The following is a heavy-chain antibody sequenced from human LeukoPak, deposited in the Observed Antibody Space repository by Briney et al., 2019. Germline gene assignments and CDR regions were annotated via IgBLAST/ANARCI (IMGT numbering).Heavy chain of an antibody. J-gene: IGHJ3*02. CDR1: GYSFTSYW. CDR3: ARAGYRTLVFNAFDI. Sequence: GESLKISCKGSGYSFTSYWIGWVRQMPGKGLEWMGIIYPGDSDTRYSPSFQSQVTISADKSISTAYLQWSSLKASDTAMYYCARAGYRTLVFNAFDIWGQGTMVTVSS. V-gene: IGHV5-51*01. CDR2: IYPGDSDT. D-gene: IGHD5-12*01.